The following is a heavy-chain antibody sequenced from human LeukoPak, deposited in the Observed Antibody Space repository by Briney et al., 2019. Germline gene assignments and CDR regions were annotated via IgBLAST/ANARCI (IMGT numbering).Heavy chain of an antibody. V-gene: IGHV4-59*05. Sequence: SETLSLTCTVSGGSISSYYWSWIRQPPGKGLEWIGSIYYSGSTYYNPSLKSRVTISVDTSKNQFSLKLSSVTAADTAVYYCASPLISCSSTSCYLTLVNWFDPWGQGTLVTVYS. CDR2: IYYSGST. CDR3: ASPLISCSSTSCYLTLVNWFDP. D-gene: IGHD2-2*01. J-gene: IGHJ5*02. CDR1: GGSISSYY.